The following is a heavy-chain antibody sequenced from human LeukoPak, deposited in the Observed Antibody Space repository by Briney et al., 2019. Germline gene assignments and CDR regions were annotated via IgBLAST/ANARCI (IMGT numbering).Heavy chain of an antibody. CDR1: GFTFSTYS. Sequence: GPLRLSCAASGFTFSTYSMNWVRQAPGKGLEWVSYISSSSTTRYYIDSVKGRFTISRDNSKNTLYLQMNSLRVEDTAVYYCAKTQLYGSGTIDYWGQGTLVTVSS. J-gene: IGHJ4*02. D-gene: IGHD3-10*01. CDR2: ISSSSTTR. CDR3: AKTQLYGSGTIDY. V-gene: IGHV3-48*01.